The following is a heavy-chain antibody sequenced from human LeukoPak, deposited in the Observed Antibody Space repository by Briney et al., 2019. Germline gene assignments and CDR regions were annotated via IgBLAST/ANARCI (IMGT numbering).Heavy chain of an antibody. V-gene: IGHV4-30-2*01. D-gene: IGHD6-13*01. CDR1: GGSISSGGYS. CDR3: ASSWYRRGLDY. Sequence: SQTLSLTCAASGGSISSGGYSWSWIRQPPGKGLEWIGYIYHSGSTYYNPSLKSRVTMSVDRSKNQFSLKLSSVTAADTAVYYCASSWYRRGLDYWGQGTLVTVSS. CDR2: IYHSGST. J-gene: IGHJ4*02.